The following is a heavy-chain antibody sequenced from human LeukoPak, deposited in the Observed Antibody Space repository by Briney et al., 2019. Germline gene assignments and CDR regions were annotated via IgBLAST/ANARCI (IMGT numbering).Heavy chain of an antibody. CDR3: ARDRFVAARQRGNWFDP. V-gene: IGHV1-18*01. CDR1: GYIFSSYG. CDR2: ISGDKGKT. J-gene: IGHJ5*02. D-gene: IGHD6-6*01. Sequence: GASVKVSCKASGYIFSSYGISWVRQAPGQGLEWVAWISGDKGKTKYAQKVQGRVTLTTDTSTSTAYMELRSLRSDDTAVYYCARDRFVAARQRGNWFDPWGQGTLVTVSS.